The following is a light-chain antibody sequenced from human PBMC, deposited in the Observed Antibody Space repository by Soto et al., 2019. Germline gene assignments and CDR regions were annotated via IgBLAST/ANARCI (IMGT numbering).Light chain of an antibody. CDR2: HTT. Sequence: QAVVTQEPSLTVSPGGTVTLTCGSSTGAVTSGHYAYWLQQKPGQAPRALIYHTTNTLSWTPARFSASLLVGKAALTLSGAQPEDEALYYCMLTYSGPWVFGGGTKLTVL. J-gene: IGLJ3*02. CDR3: MLTYSGPWV. V-gene: IGLV7-46*01. CDR1: TGAVTSGHY.